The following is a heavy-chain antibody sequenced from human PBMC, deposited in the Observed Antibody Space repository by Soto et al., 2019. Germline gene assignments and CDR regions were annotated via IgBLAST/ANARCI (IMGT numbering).Heavy chain of an antibody. CDR2: INPDNGDT. Sequence: QVQLVQSGGEVKKPGASLKVSCKASGYTFNNFGVTWVRQAPGQGLEWIGWINPDNGDTNYAQKFQGRLTMTTDSCTSTAYKELRGLRSDDTAVYYCARGVQCSSYLDYYMDVWGKGTAVTVSS. CDR3: ARGVQCSSYLDYYMDV. J-gene: IGHJ6*03. V-gene: IGHV1-18*01. CDR1: GYTFNNFG. D-gene: IGHD3-10*02.